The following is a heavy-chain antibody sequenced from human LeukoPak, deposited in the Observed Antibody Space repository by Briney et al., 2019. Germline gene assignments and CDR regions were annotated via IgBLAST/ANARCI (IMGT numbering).Heavy chain of an antibody. J-gene: IGHJ4*02. CDR3: ARLSIAAAGISDNEGY. D-gene: IGHD6-13*01. CDR1: GGSFSGYY. V-gene: IGHV4-34*01. Sequence: SETLSLTCAVYGGSFSGYYWSWIRQPPGKGLEWIGKINHSGSTNYNLSLKSRVTISVDTSKNQFSLKLSSVTAADTAVYYCARLSIAAAGISDNEGYWGQGTLVTVSS. CDR2: INHSGST.